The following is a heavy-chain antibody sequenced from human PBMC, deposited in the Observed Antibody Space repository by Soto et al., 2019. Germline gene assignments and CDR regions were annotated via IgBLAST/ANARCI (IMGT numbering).Heavy chain of an antibody. CDR1: GGSISSSSYY. CDR2: IYYSGST. CDR3: ARVPSSGWYYFDY. V-gene: IGHV4-39*07. D-gene: IGHD6-19*01. J-gene: IGHJ4*02. Sequence: SETLSLTCTVSGGSISSSSYYWGWIRQPPGKGLEWIGSIYYSGSTYYNPSLKSRVTISVDTSKDQFSLKLSSVTAADTAVYYCARVPSSGWYYFDYWGQGTLVTVSS.